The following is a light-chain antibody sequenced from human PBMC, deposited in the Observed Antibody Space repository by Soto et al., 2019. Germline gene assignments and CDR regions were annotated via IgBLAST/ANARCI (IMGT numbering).Light chain of an antibody. Sequence: EIVMTQSPATLSVSPGEIATLSCRASQSINSKLAWYQQKPGQAPRLLIYGASIRATGIPARFSGSGSGTDFTLTISSLEPEDFAIYYCQQRSNWPVTFGQGTRLEIK. CDR2: GAS. CDR1: QSINSK. CDR3: QQRSNWPVT. V-gene: IGKV3-11*01. J-gene: IGKJ5*01.